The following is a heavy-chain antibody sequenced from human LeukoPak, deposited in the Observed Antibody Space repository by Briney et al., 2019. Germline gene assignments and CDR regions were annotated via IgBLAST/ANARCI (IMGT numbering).Heavy chain of an antibody. CDR3: ARKAAGGTSPLDY. D-gene: IGHD6-13*01. J-gene: IGHJ4*02. CDR1: GGSISSFD. V-gene: IGHV4-59*08. CDR2: VHYGGST. Sequence: SETLSLTCTVSGGSISSFDWSWIRQPPGKGLEWIGCVHYGGSTTYNPSLKSRVTISADTSKNQCSLKLSSVTAADTAFYYCARKAAGGTSPLDYWGQGTLVTVSS.